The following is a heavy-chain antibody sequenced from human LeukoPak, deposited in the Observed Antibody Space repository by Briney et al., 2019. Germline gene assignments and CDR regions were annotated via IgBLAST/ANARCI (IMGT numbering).Heavy chain of an antibody. CDR3: ARGYYDSSGYYIPPRFDY. D-gene: IGHD3-22*01. CDR2: IIPIFGTA. J-gene: IGHJ4*02. Sequence: GASVKVSCKAFGGTFSSYAISWVRQAPGQGLEWMGGIIPIFGTANYAQKFQGRVTITADESTSTAYMELSSLRSEDTAVYYCARGYYDSSGYYIPPRFDYWGQGTLVTVSS. V-gene: IGHV1-69*13. CDR1: GGTFSSYA.